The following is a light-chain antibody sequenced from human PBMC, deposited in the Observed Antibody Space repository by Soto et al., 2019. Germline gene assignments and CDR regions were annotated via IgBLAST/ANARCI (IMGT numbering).Light chain of an antibody. Sequence: DIVMTQSPDSLSVALGERAIINCKSSQSVLYSPNNKNYLSWYQQKPGQPPKLIIYWASTRESGVPDRFSGSGSGTDFTLSISSLQAEDVAVYYCQQYYSPPWTFGQGTKVEIK. V-gene: IGKV4-1*01. CDR3: QQYYSPPWT. CDR2: WAS. J-gene: IGKJ1*01. CDR1: QSVLYSPNNKNY.